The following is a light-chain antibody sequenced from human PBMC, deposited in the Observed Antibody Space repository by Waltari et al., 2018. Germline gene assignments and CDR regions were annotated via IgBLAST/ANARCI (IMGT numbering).Light chain of an antibody. CDR1: QSIRNY. Sequence: DIQMTQSPSSLSASVGDRVTITCRASQSIRNYLNWYHQKPGKVPELLIYADSSWQGGVPSRFSGSGSGTEYTLTISSLQPEDFATYCCQQSYRSPDTFGQGTTLNIK. V-gene: IGKV1-39*01. J-gene: IGKJ2*01. CDR2: ADS. CDR3: QQSYRSPDT.